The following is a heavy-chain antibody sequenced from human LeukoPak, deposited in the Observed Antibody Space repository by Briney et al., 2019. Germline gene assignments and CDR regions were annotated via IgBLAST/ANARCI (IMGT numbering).Heavy chain of an antibody. V-gene: IGHV1-69*04. CDR3: AREGGYYTPDY. D-gene: IGHD3-3*01. Sequence: ASVKVSCKASGGTFSSYAISWVRQAPGQGLEWMGRIIPILGIANYAQKFQGRVTITADKSTSTAYMELSSLRSEDTAVYYCAREGGYYTPDYWGQGTLVTVSS. J-gene: IGHJ4*02. CDR2: IIPILGIA. CDR1: GGTFSSYA.